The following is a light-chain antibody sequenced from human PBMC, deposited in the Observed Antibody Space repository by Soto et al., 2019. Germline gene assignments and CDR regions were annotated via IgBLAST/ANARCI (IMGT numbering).Light chain of an antibody. CDR1: QGIRSY. Sequence: AIRMTQSPSSFSASTGDRVTITCRASQGIRSYLAWYQQKPGKAPTLLIYAASTLQSGVPSRFSGNGSGTDFNLTVSCPQSGEVTTYYCQQYYSYPPTFGQGTKLDIK. V-gene: IGKV1-8*01. CDR3: QQYYSYPPT. CDR2: AAS. J-gene: IGKJ2*01.